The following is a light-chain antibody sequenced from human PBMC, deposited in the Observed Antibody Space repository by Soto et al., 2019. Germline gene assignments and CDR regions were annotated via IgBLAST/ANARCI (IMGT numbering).Light chain of an antibody. CDR1: QDISSY. Sequence: IQLTQSPSSLSASVGDRVTITCRASQDISSYLAWYQQKPGTAPKLLIYAASTLQSGVPSRFSGSGSGRDFTLTISSLQPEDFATYSCQQFDSYPRTFGQGTKVEIK. V-gene: IGKV1-9*01. CDR3: QQFDSYPRT. CDR2: AAS. J-gene: IGKJ1*01.